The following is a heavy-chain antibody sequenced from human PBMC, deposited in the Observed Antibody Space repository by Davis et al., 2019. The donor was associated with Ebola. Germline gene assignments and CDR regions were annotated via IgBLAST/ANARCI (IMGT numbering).Heavy chain of an antibody. CDR2: ISSSSSYI. V-gene: IGHV3-21*01. Sequence: PGGSLRLSCAASGFTFSSYSMNWVRQAPGKGLEWVSSISSSSSYIYYADSVKGRFTISRDNAKNSLYLQMNSLRAEDTAVYYCARVDGDFYYLDYWGQGTLVTVSS. J-gene: IGHJ4*02. CDR1: GFTFSSYS. CDR3: ARVDGDFYYLDY. D-gene: IGHD4-17*01.